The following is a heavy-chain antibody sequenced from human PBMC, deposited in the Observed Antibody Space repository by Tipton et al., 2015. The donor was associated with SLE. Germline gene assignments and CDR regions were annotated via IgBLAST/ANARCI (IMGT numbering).Heavy chain of an antibody. CDR1: GFSVSNTY. CDR3: ARDWRPPAY. Sequence: SLRLSCAASGFSVSNTYVTWVRQVTGKGLQWVSVIYSDGTTYYGQSVKGRFIISRDPSKNTVFLQMNSLRAEDTGVYYCARDWRPPAYWGQGTLVTVSS. CDR2: IYSDGTT. J-gene: IGHJ4*02. D-gene: IGHD3-3*01. V-gene: IGHV3-66*01.